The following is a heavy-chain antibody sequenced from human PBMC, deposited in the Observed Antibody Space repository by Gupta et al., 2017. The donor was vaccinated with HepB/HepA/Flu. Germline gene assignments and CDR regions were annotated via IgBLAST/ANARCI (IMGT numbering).Heavy chain of an antibody. CDR3: ARAGAYSYSHFDY. J-gene: IGHJ4*02. D-gene: IGHD5-18*01. CDR1: EFTFSSYW. V-gene: IGHV3-74*01. Sequence: EVQLVESGGGLVQPGGSLRLSCAASEFTFSSYWMHWVRQAPGKGLVWVSRINSDGSSTSYADSVKGRFTISRDNTKNTLYLQMNSRRAEETAVYYCARAGAYSYSHFDYWGQGTLVTVSS. CDR2: INSDGSST.